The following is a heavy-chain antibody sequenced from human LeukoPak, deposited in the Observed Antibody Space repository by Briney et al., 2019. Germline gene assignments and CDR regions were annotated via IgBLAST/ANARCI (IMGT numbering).Heavy chain of an antibody. Sequence: GGSLRLSCAASGFTFNNYHMSWVRQSPGKGLEWVAAISSSGADTYYAESVKGRFTISRDNSQNTLFLQMSSLRAEDTAVYYCAKEIFYGDQTSLDYWGQGTLVTVSS. CDR2: ISSSGADT. V-gene: IGHV3-23*01. CDR3: AKEIFYGDQTSLDY. D-gene: IGHD4-17*01. J-gene: IGHJ4*02. CDR1: GFTFNNYH.